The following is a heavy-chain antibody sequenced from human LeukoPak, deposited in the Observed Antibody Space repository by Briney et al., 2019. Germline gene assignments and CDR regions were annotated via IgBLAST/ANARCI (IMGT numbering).Heavy chain of an antibody. CDR2: IYYSGST. Sequence: SETLSLTCTVSGGSISSSSYYWGWIRQPPGKGLEWIGSIYYSGSTYYNPSLKSRVTISVDTSKNQFSLKLSSVTAADTAVYYCALAERPQSDYWGQGTLVTVSS. CDR3: ALAERPQSDY. J-gene: IGHJ4*02. D-gene: IGHD6-19*01. CDR1: GGSISSSSYY. V-gene: IGHV4-39*07.